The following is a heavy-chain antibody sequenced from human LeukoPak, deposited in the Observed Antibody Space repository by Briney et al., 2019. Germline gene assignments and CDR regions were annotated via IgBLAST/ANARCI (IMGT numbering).Heavy chain of an antibody. CDR1: GFTVSSDY. CDR3: ARRDYGAPFDF. V-gene: IGHV3-53*01. J-gene: IGHJ4*02. D-gene: IGHD4-17*01. Sequence: GGSLRLSCAASGFTVSSDYMSWVRQAPGKGLEWVSLIYSGGSTYYADSVRGRFTISRDNSKNTLYLQMNSLRADDTAIYYCARRDYGAPFDFWGQGTLVTVSS. CDR2: IYSGGST.